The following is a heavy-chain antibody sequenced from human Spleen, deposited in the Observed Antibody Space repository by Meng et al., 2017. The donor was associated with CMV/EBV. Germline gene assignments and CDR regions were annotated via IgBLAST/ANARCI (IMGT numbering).Heavy chain of an antibody. CDR2: INHSGTT. CDR1: GGSFTTYY. CDR3: SRGYGPEGY. V-gene: IGHV4-34*01. Sequence: LPLTCAVDGGSFTTYYWSWVRQPPGKGLEWIGEINHSGTTDYNSSLESRATISVDTSKKQVSLRLTSVTAADTAVYYCSRGYGPEGYWGQGTLVTVSS. J-gene: IGHJ4*02. D-gene: IGHD3-10*01.